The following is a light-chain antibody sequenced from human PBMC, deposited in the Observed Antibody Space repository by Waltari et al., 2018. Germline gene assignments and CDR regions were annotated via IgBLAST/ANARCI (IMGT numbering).Light chain of an antibody. CDR1: QSVGSY. V-gene: IGKV3-11*01. Sequence: IVLTQSPATLSLSPGERATLSCRASQSVGSYLAWYQQRPGQAPRLLIYDASSRATDIPARFSGSGSGTDFTLTISSLEPEDFAIYYCQQRSNWQGLTFGGGTRVEIK. CDR3: QQRSNWQGLT. CDR2: DAS. J-gene: IGKJ4*01.